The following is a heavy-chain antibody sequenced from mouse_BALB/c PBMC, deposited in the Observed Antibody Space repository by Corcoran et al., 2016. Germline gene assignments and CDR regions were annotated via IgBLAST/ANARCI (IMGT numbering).Heavy chain of an antibody. CDR1: GYTFTSYV. CDR2: IYPYNDDT. D-gene: IGHD2-2*01. V-gene: IGHV1S136*01. CDR3: AREVPGGYPFDY. Sequence: EVQLQQSGPELVKPGASVKMSCKASGYTFTSYVMHWVKQKPGQGLEWIGYIYPYNDDTKYNEEFKGKATLTSDKSSSTAYMELRSLTSEDSAVYYCAREVPGGYPFDYWGQGTTLAVSS. J-gene: IGHJ2*01.